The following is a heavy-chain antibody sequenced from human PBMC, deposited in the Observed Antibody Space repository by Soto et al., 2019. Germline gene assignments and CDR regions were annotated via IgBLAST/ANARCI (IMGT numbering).Heavy chain of an antibody. V-gene: IGHV3-7*01. CDR1: GFTFGSYW. J-gene: IGHJ4*02. D-gene: IGHD3-3*01. Sequence: TGGSLRLSCAASGFTFGSYWMSWVRQAPGKGLEWVTNKKQDGIEKHYADSLKGRFTVSRDNAKNSLYLQMNSLGAGDTAVYYCAKLNFWSAYWALDYWGQGTQVTVSS. CDR2: KKQDGIEK. CDR3: AKLNFWSAYWALDY.